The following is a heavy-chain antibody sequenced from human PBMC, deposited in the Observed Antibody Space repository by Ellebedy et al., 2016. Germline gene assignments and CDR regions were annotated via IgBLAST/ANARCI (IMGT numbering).Heavy chain of an antibody. CDR1: GFTFSSYS. D-gene: IGHD5-18*01. CDR3: ARVESYGPHFDY. Sequence: GGSLRLXCAASGFTFSSYSMNWVRQAPGKGLEWVSSISSSSSYIYYADSVKGRFTISRDNAKNSLYLQMNSLRAEDTAVYYCARVESYGPHFDYWGQGTLVTVSS. V-gene: IGHV3-21*01. J-gene: IGHJ4*02. CDR2: ISSSSSYI.